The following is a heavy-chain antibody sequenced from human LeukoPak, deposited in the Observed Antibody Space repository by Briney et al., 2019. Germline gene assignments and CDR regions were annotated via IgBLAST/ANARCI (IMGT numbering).Heavy chain of an antibody. D-gene: IGHD6-13*01. CDR1: GYTFTSYG. CDR3: ARAVIPVAVKPAFDY. CDR2: ISAYNGNT. J-gene: IGHJ4*02. V-gene: IGHV1-18*01. Sequence: ASVKVSCKASGYTFTSYGIGWVRQAPGQGLEWMGWISAYNGNTNYAQKLQGRVTMTSDTSTSTAYMELRSLRSDDTAVYYCARAVIPVAVKPAFDYWGQGTLVTVSS.